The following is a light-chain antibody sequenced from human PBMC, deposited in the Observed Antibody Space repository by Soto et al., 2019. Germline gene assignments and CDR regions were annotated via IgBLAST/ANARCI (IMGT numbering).Light chain of an antibody. CDR3: QQCNGYSRT. Sequence: DIQMTQSPSTLSASVGYRFTVTCRASQSISNWLAWYQQKPGKAPKLLIYDASSLERGVPSRFSGSGSGTEFTLTISSLQPDDFATYYCQQCNGYSRTFGQGTKVDIK. J-gene: IGKJ1*01. V-gene: IGKV1-5*01. CDR1: QSISNW. CDR2: DAS.